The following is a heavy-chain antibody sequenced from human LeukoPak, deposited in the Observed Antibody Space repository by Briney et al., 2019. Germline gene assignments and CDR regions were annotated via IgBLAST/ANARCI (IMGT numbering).Heavy chain of an antibody. J-gene: IGHJ4*02. Sequence: SETLSLTCTVSGGSINDYYWSWIRQSPGKGLEWIGYIYYTGGTKYNPSLQSRVTISVDTSKNQFSLNLRSVTSADTAVYFCTRVSIHGDSDYWGQGTLVTVSS. CDR3: TRVSIHGDSDY. V-gene: IGHV4-59*01. CDR1: GGSINDYY. CDR2: IYYTGGT.